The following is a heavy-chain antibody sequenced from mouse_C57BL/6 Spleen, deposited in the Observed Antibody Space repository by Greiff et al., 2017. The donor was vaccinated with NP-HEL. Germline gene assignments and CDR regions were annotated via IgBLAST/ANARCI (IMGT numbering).Heavy chain of an antibody. D-gene: IGHD1-1*01. CDR2: IDPSDSYT. CDR1: GYTFTSYW. Sequence: VQLQQSGAELVKPGASVKLSCKASGYTFTSYWMQWVKQRPGQGLEWIGEIDPSDSYTNYNQKFNGKATLTVDTSSSTAYMQLSSLTSEDSAVYYCARYGSSYDAMDYWGQGTSVTVSS. J-gene: IGHJ4*01. V-gene: IGHV1-50*01. CDR3: ARYGSSYDAMDY.